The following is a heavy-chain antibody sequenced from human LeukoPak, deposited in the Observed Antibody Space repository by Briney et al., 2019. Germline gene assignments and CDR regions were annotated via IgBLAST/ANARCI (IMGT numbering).Heavy chain of an antibody. Sequence: GGSLRLSCAASGFTFSSYWMHWVRQAPGKGLVWVSRINSDGSSTSYADSVKGRFTTSRDNAKNTLYLQMNSLRAEDTAVYYCARIDLVTGLDYWGQGTLVTVSS. D-gene: IGHD4-23*01. V-gene: IGHV3-74*01. CDR3: ARIDLVTGLDY. CDR1: GFTFSSYW. J-gene: IGHJ4*02. CDR2: INSDGSST.